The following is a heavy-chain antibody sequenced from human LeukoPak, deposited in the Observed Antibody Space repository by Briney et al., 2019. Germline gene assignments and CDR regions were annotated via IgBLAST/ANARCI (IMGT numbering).Heavy chain of an antibody. Sequence: PSETLSLTCAVYGGSFSGYYWSWIRQPPGKGLEWIGEINHNGSTNYNPSLKSRVTISVDTSKNQFSLKLSSVTAADTAVYYCALGYCTNGVCYTGWFDPWGQGTLVTVSS. V-gene: IGHV4-34*01. CDR2: INHNGST. J-gene: IGHJ5*02. CDR3: ALGYCTNGVCYTGWFDP. D-gene: IGHD2-8*01. CDR1: GGSFSGYY.